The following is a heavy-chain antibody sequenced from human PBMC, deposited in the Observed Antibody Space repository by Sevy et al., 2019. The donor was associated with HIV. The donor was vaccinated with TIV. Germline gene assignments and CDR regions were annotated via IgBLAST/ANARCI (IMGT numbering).Heavy chain of an antibody. CDR2: KNPNSGGT. V-gene: IGHV1-2*02. D-gene: IGHD3-9*01. Sequence: ASVRVSCKASGYTFTGYYMQWVRQAPGQGLEWMGWKNPNSGGTNYAQKFQGRITMTRDTSISTAYLGLNRLRSDDTAVYYCARDPNDILNEHAFDIWGQGTVVTVSS. J-gene: IGHJ3*02. CDR1: GYTFTGYY. CDR3: ARDPNDILNEHAFDI.